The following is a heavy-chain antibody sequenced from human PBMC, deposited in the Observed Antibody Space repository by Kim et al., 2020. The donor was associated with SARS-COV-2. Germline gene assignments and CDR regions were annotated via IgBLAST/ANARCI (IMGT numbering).Heavy chain of an antibody. CDR1: GGTFSSYA. V-gene: IGHV1-69*04. Sequence: SVKVSCKASGGTFSSYAISWVRQAPGQGLEWMGRIIPIVGIANYAQKFQGRVTITADKSTSTAYMELSSLRSEDTAVYYCARDQHHGDPQQLSPPVISFWFDPWGQGTLVTVSS. CDR3: ARDQHHGDPQQLSPPVISFWFDP. CDR2: IIPIVGIA. D-gene: IGHD6-13*01. J-gene: IGHJ5*02.